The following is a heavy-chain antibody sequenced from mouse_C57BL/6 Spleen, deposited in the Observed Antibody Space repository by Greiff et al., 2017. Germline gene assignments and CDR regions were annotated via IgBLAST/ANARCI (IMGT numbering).Heavy chain of an antibody. CDR1: GYTFTSYW. V-gene: IGHV1-52*01. J-gene: IGHJ2*01. CDR3: ARRDYGQGYFDY. CDR2: IDPSDSET. Sequence: QVQLQQPGAELVRPGSSVKLSWKASGYTFTSYWMHWVKQRPIQGLEWIGNIDPSDSETHYNQKFKDKATLTVDKSSSTAYMQLSSLTSEDSAVYYCARRDYGQGYFDYWGQGTTLTVSS. D-gene: IGHD2-4*01.